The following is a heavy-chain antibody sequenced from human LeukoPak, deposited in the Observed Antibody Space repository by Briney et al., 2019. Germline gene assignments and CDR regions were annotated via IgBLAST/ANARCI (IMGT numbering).Heavy chain of an antibody. CDR2: IIGSGGST. V-gene: IGHV3-23*01. J-gene: IGHJ4*02. CDR3: AKDYGYYDSSAFDY. CDR1: GFTFSSYA. Sequence: VGPLRLSCAASGFTFSSYAMSWVRQAPGKGLEWVSTIIGSGGSTYYADSVKGRFTISRDNSKNTLYLQMNSLRAEETAVYYCAKDYGYYDSSAFDYWGQGTLVTVSS. D-gene: IGHD3-22*01.